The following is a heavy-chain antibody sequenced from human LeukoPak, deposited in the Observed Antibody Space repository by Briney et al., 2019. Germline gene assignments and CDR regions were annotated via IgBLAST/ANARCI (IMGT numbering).Heavy chain of an antibody. CDR2: VRSDGGIK. CDR1: GFAFSNYG. J-gene: IGHJ4*02. D-gene: IGHD2-2*01. CDR3: AKDLPAAYFDY. Sequence: GGSLRLSCAASGFAFSNYGMHWVRQAPGKGLEWVAFVRSDGGIKYYADSVKGRFTISRDNSRTTLHLQMNSLRAEDTAVYHCAKDLPAAYFDYWGQGTLVTVSS. V-gene: IGHV3-30*02.